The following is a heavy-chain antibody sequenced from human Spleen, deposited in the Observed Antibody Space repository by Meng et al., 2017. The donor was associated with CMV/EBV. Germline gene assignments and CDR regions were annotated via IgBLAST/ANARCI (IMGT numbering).Heavy chain of an antibody. Sequence: SETLSLTCTVSGGSISDYYWSWIRQPPGMGLEWIGYIYYTGSTNYNPSLKSRVTILVDTSKDQFSLKLSSVTAADTAVYYCAREGLGGTYGMDVWGQGTMVTVSS. V-gene: IGHV4-59*01. J-gene: IGHJ6*02. D-gene: IGHD3-16*01. CDR3: AREGLGGTYGMDV. CDR2: IYYTGST. CDR1: GGSISDYY.